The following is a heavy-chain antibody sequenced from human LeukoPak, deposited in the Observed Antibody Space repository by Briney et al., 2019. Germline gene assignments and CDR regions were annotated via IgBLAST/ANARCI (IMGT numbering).Heavy chain of an antibody. CDR1: GGSISSGDYY. CDR3: ARDRVYNWFDP. J-gene: IGHJ5*02. CDR2: IYYSGST. V-gene: IGHV4-30-4*08. Sequence: SQTLSLTCTVSGGSISSGDYYWSWIRQPPGKDLEWIGYIYYSGSTYYNPSLKSRLTISVDTSKNQFSLKLSSVTAADTAVYYCARDRVYNWFDPWGQGTLVTVSS.